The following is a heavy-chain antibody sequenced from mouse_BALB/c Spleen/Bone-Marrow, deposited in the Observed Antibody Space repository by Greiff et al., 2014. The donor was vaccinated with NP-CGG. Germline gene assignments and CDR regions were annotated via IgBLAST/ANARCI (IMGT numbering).Heavy chain of an antibody. Sequence: VQLQQSGPGLVAPSQSLSITCTVSGFSLTDYGVGWIRQPPGKGLEWLGVIWGGGITYYNSTLKSRLSISKDNSKSQVFLKMNSLQTDDTAMYYCAKHDTTVVLDYWGQGTTLTVSS. D-gene: IGHD1-1*01. CDR3: AKHDTTVVLDY. CDR1: GFSLTDYG. V-gene: IGHV2-6-5*01. J-gene: IGHJ2*01. CDR2: IWGGGIT.